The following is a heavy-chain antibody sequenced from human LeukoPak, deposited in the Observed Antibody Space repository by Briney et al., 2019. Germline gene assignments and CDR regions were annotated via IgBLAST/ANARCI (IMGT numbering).Heavy chain of an antibody. CDR2: IIPIFGTA. D-gene: IGHD2-15*01. CDR1: GGTFSSYA. J-gene: IGHJ6*02. Sequence: SVKVSCKASGGTFSSYAISWVRQAPGQGLEWMGGIIPIFGTANYAQKFQGRVTITADESTSTAYMELSSLRSEDTAVYYCASQGVCCPGWSPASYYYGMDVWGQGTTVTVSS. V-gene: IGHV1-69*13. CDR3: ASQGVCCPGWSPASYYYGMDV.